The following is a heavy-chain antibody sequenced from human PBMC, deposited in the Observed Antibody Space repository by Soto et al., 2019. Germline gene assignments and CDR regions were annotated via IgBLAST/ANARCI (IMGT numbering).Heavy chain of an antibody. CDR2: IIPIFGTA. J-gene: IGHJ4*02. CDR3: ARSGVAYYYDSSGYSVDY. CDR1: GGTFSSYA. Sequence: RASVKVSCKASGGTFSSYAISWVRQAPGQGLEWMGGIIPIFGTANYAQKFQGRVTITADKSTSTAYMELSSLRSEDTAVYYCARSGVAYYYDSSGYSVDYWGQGTLVTVSS. V-gene: IGHV1-69*06. D-gene: IGHD3-22*01.